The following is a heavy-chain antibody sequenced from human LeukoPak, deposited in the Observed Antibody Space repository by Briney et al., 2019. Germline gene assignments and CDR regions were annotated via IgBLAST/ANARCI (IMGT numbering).Heavy chain of an antibody. CDR2: MNPNSGNT. CDR1: GYTFTSYD. J-gene: IGHJ4*02. CDR3: AKDSHIVVVTAFDY. Sequence: ASVKVSCKASGYTFTSYDINWVRQATGQGLEWMGWMNPNSGNTGYAQKFQGRVTMTRNTSISTAYMELSSLRSEDTAVYYCAKDSHIVVVTAFDYWGQGTLVTVSS. D-gene: IGHD2-21*02. V-gene: IGHV1-8*01.